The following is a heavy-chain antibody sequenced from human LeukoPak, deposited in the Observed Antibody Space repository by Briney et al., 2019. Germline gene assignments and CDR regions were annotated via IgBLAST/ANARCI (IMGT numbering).Heavy chain of an antibody. CDR2: IYYSEST. CDR3: ARARTYYDFWSGYYGGYYFDY. D-gene: IGHD3-3*01. J-gene: IGHJ4*02. Sequence: SETLSLTCTVSGGSISSYYWSWIRQPPGKGLEWIGYIYYSESTNYNPSLKSRVTISVDTSKNQFSLKLSSVTAADTAVYYCARARTYYDFWSGYYGGYYFDYWGQGTLVTVSS. CDR1: GGSISSYY. V-gene: IGHV4-59*01.